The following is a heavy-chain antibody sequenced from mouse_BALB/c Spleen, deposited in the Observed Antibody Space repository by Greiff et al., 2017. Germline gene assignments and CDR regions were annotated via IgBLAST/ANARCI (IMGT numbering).Heavy chain of an antibody. CDR3: ARLGSRNSNYHFDV. J-gene: IGHJ1*01. D-gene: IGHD2-5*01. CDR2: IYPGNVNT. Sequence: QVQLQQSGPELVKPGASVRISCTASGYTFTSYYIHWVKQRPGQGLEWIGWIYPGNVNTKYNEKFKGKATLTADTSSSTAYMQLSSLTSEDSAVYVCARLGSRNSNYHFDVWGAGTTVTVSS. V-gene: IGHV1S56*01. CDR1: GYTFTSYY.